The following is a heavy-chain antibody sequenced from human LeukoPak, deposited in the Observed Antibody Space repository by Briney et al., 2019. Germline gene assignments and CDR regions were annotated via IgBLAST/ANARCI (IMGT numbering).Heavy chain of an antibody. Sequence: PGGFLRLSCAASGFTVSSNYMSWVRQAPGKGLEWVSVIYSGGSTYYADSVKGRFTISRDNSKNTLYLQMNSLRAEDTAVYYCARESYDSSGWEALVIWGQGTMVTVSS. CDR2: IYSGGST. V-gene: IGHV3-53*01. CDR3: ARESYDSSGWEALVI. CDR1: GFTVSSNY. J-gene: IGHJ3*02. D-gene: IGHD3-22*01.